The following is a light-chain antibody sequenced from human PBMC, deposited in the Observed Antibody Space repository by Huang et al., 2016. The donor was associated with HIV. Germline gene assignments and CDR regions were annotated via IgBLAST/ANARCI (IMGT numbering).Light chain of an antibody. CDR3: QQSYNTSWT. CDR2: AAS. Sequence: DIQLTQSPSSLSASVGDRVTITCRASQNINIVLNWYKQTPGKAPNCLIYAASSLQSGVPSRFSGSGSGTDFTLTISGLQPVDLGTYYCQQSYNTSWTFGQGTTVEIK. CDR1: QNINIV. J-gene: IGKJ1*01. V-gene: IGKV1-39*01.